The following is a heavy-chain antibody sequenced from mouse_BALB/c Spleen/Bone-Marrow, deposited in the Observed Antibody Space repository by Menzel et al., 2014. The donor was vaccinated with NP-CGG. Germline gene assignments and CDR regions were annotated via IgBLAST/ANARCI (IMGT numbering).Heavy chain of an antibody. D-gene: IGHD2-4*01. V-gene: IGHV14-3*02. J-gene: IGHJ1*01. Sequence: EVQLQQSGAELVKPGASVKLSCTASGFNINDTYMHWVKQRPEQGLEWIGRIGPANGNTKYDPKFQGKATITADTSSNTAYLQLSSLTSEDTAIYYCANYDYGWYFDVWGAGTTATVSS. CDR3: ANYDYGWYFDV. CDR1: GFNINDTY. CDR2: IGPANGNT.